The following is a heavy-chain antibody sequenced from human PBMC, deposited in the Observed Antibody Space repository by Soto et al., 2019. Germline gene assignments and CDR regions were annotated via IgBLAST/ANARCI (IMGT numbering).Heavy chain of an antibody. CDR1: GFTFSSYA. J-gene: IGHJ5*02. Sequence: PGGSLRLSCAASGFTFSSYAMSWVRQAPGKGLEWVSAISGSGGSTYYADSVKGRFTISRDNSKNTLYLQMNSLRAEDTAVYYCARRGRADRHLNWFDPWGQGTLVTVSS. D-gene: IGHD6-6*01. CDR2: ISGSGGST. CDR3: ARRGRADRHLNWFDP. V-gene: IGHV3-23*01.